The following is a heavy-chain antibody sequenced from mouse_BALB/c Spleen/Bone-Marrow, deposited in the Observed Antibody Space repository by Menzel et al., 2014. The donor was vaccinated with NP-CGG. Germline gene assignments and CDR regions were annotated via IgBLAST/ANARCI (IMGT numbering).Heavy chain of an antibody. D-gene: IGHD3-1*01. CDR1: GYTFSNYW. Sequence: EVMLVESGTVLARPGAAVKMSCKASGYTFSNYWMHWIKPRPGQGLEWIGTIHPGNSDTTYNQKFKGKAKLTAVTSTSTAYMELSSLTNEGSAVYYCTTLARNNFDYWGQGTTLTVSS. V-gene: IGHV1-5*01. J-gene: IGHJ2*01. CDR2: IHPGNSDT. CDR3: TTLARNNFDY.